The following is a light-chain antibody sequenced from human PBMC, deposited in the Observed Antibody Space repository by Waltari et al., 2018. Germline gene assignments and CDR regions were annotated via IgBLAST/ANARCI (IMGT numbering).Light chain of an antibody. CDR3: CSYAGRSTWV. Sequence: QSALTQPASVSGSPGQSITISCTGTSSDVENYHLVSWYQQPPAKAPKLWIFEVSQRPSGVSVRFSGSKSGNSASLTISGLQADDEADYYCCSYAGRSTWVFGGGTKLTVL. CDR1: SSDVENYHL. CDR2: EVS. J-gene: IGLJ3*02. V-gene: IGLV2-23*02.